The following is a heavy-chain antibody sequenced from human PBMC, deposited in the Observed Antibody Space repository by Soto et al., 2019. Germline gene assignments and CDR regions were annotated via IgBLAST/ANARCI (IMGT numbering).Heavy chain of an antibody. CDR3: ATGYCSSTSCYDAFDI. CDR2: INAGNGNT. J-gene: IGHJ3*02. CDR1: GYTFTSYA. D-gene: IGHD2-2*01. V-gene: IGHV1-3*01. Sequence: ASVKVSCKASGYTFTSYAMHWVRQAPGQRLEWMGWINAGNGNTKYSQKFQGRVTITRDTSASTAYMELSSLRSEDTAVYYCATGYCSSTSCYDAFDIWGQGTMVTVSS.